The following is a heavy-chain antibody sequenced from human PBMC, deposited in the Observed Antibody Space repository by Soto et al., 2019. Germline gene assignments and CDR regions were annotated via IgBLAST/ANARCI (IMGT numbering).Heavy chain of an antibody. D-gene: IGHD5-18*01. CDR3: ARSEDTATVMETPFDL. J-gene: IGHJ2*01. CDR1: GVTFSSYA. CDR2: IIPIFGTA. Sequence: SVNVSCKASGVTFSSYAISWVRQAPGQGLEWMGGIIPIFGTANYAQKFQGRVTITADESTSTAYMELSSLRSEDTAVYYSARSEDTATVMETPFDLWGRGTPVIVSS. V-gene: IGHV1-69*13.